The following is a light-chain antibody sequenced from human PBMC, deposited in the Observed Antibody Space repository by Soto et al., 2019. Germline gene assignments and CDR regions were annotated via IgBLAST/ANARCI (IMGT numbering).Light chain of an antibody. V-gene: IGLV2-14*01. CDR1: SSDVGGYNY. CDR3: SSYTRSSTRGYV. CDR2: DVS. J-gene: IGLJ1*01. Sequence: QSVLTQPASVSGSPGQSITISCTGTSSDVGGYNYVSWYQQHPGKAPKLMIYDVSNRPSGVSNRFSGSKSGNTASLTISGLQAEDEADYYCSSYTRSSTRGYVFGTGTKVTVL.